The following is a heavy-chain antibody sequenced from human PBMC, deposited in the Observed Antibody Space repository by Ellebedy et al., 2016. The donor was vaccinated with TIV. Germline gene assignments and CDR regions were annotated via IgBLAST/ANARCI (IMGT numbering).Heavy chain of an antibody. CDR1: GYTFTSYD. V-gene: IGHV1-8*03. CDR2: MNPNSGNT. D-gene: IGHD3-22*01. CDR3: ARGSYYYDSSGYWLSGDYFDY. Sequence: AASVKVSCKASGYTFTSYDINWVRQATGQGLEWMGWMNPNSGNTGYAQKFQGRVTTTRNTSISTAYMELSSLRSEDTAVYYCARGSYYYDSSGYWLSGDYFDYWGQGTLVTVSS. J-gene: IGHJ4*02.